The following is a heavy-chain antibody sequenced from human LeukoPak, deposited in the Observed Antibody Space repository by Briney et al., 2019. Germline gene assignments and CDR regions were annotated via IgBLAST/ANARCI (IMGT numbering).Heavy chain of an antibody. CDR2: ISDSGGST. D-gene: IGHD1-26*01. CDR1: GFTFSSNG. J-gene: IGHJ3*01. CDR3: AKGIGLANDAFDF. V-gene: IGHV3-23*01. Sequence: GGSLRLSCAASGFTFSSNGMSWVRQAPGKGLEWISVISDSGGSTNYADSVKGRFTISRDNSKNTLYLQMNSLRAEDTAVYYCAKGIGLANDAFDFWGQGTMVTVSS.